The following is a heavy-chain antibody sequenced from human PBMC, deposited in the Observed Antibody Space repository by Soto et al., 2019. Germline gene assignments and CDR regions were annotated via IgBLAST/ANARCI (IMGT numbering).Heavy chain of an antibody. CDR1: GFTFSGSA. V-gene: IGHV3-73*01. J-gene: IGHJ4*02. CDR2: IRSKANSYAT. Sequence: GGSLRLSCAASGFTFSGSAMHWVRQASGKGLEWVGRIRSKANSYATAYAASVKGRFTISRDDSKNTAYLQMNSLKAEDTAVYYCIPIDDYIWGSYRKLPDYWGQGTLVTVSS. D-gene: IGHD3-16*02. CDR3: IPIDDYIWGSYRKLPDY.